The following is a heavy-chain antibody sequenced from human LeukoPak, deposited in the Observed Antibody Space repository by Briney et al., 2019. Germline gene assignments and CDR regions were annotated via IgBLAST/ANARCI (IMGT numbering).Heavy chain of an antibody. CDR3: ARWGRVKEYSSSWYASHWYFDL. Sequence: VASVKVSCKASEYTFTGYYMHWVRQAPGQGLEWMGWINPNSGGTNYAQKFQGRVTMTRDTSISTAYMELSRLRSDDTAVYYCARWGRVKEYSSSWYASHWYFDLWGRGTLVTVSS. V-gene: IGHV1-2*02. J-gene: IGHJ2*01. CDR1: EYTFTGYY. CDR2: INPNSGGT. D-gene: IGHD6-13*01.